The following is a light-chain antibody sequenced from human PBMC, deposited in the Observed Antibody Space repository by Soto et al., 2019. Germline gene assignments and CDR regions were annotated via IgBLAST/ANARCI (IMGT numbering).Light chain of an antibody. CDR2: KAS. CDR3: QHYNSYSEA. CDR1: QTISSW. V-gene: IGKV1-5*03. J-gene: IGKJ1*01. Sequence: DIQMTQSPSTLSGSVGDRVTITCRASQTISSWLAWYQQKPGKAPKRLIYKASTLKSGVTSRFSGSGSGTEFTLTISSLQPDDFATYYCQHYNSYSEAFGQGTKVELK.